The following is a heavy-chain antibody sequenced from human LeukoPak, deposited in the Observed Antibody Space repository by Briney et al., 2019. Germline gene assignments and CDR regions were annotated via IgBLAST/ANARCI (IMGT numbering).Heavy chain of an antibody. Sequence: SGTLSLTCTVSGGSISSYYWSWIRQPPGKGLEWIGYIYYSGSTNYNPSLKSRVTISVDTSKNQFSQKLSSVTAADTAVYYCARVIAVAGTFWFDPWGQGTLVTVSS. D-gene: IGHD6-19*01. CDR1: GGSISSYY. CDR2: IYYSGST. V-gene: IGHV4-59*01. J-gene: IGHJ5*02. CDR3: ARVIAVAGTFWFDP.